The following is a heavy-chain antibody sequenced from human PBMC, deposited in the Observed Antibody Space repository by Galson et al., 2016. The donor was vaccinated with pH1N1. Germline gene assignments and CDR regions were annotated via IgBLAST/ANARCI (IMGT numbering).Heavy chain of an antibody. Sequence: SFSLSCAALGFTFSNYSIFCFCFSRVGVLVWFSFIFCVVVCFFFFFSVYVRFTISRDNSKNTLSLQLDSLKVEDTALYYCAKYKGIVAGTLRLFDYWGQGTLVTVSP. D-gene: IGHD2-21*01. CDR3: AKYKGIVAGTLRLFDY. CDR2: IFCVVVCF. CDR1: GFTFSNYS. V-gene: IGHV3-23*01. J-gene: IGHJ4*02.